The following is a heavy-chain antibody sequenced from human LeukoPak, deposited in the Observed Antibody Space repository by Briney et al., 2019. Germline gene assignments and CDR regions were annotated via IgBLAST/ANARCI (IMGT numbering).Heavy chain of an antibody. V-gene: IGHV4-59*01. CDR3: ARDRDSSGWFDY. CDR1: GGSISGFY. CDR2: IYYSGSA. J-gene: IGHJ4*02. Sequence: SETLSLTCTVSGGSISGFYWGWIRQPPGKGLEWIGFIYYSGSANYNPSLKSRVTMSVDTSKNQFSLRLSSVTAADTAFYYCARDRDSSGWFDYWGQGTLVTVSS. D-gene: IGHD6-19*01.